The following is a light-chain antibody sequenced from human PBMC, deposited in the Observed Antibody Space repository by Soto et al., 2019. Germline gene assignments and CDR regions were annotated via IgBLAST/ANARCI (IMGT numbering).Light chain of an antibody. CDR1: QHISNY. CDR2: EAS. J-gene: IGKJ2*01. V-gene: IGKV1-33*01. CDR3: QQYDNLPFT. Sequence: DIQMTQSPSSLSASVGDRVTITCHASQHISNYLNWYQKKAGKAPKLLIYEASSLETGVPSVFSGSGSGTNFHLTISRLRPEDVATYFCQQYDNLPFTFGLGTKLEI.